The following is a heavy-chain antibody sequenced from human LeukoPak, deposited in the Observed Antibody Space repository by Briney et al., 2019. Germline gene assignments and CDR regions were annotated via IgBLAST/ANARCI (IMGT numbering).Heavy chain of an antibody. Sequence: GRSLRLSCVASGLSFSKYGVHWVRQAPGKGLEWLAVVSYEGSRQSFVDSVKGRFTISRDNPKNTVFLQMHSLKPEDTAVYYCAGESFDFWSQGTMVTVSS. CDR3: AGESFDF. CDR1: GLSFSKYG. CDR2: VSYEGSRQ. V-gene: IGHV3-30*03. J-gene: IGHJ3*01.